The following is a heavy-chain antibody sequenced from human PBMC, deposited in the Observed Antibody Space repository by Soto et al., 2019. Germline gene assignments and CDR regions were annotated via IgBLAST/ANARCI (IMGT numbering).Heavy chain of an antibody. D-gene: IGHD2-8*01. CDR3: AKAVVRGIPKEDDVPILMVYADYYYGMDV. J-gene: IGHJ6*02. Sequence: GGSLRLSCAASGFTFSSYGMHWVRQAPGKGLEWVAVISYDGSNKYYADSVKGRFTISRDNSKNTLYLQMNGLRAEDTAVYYCAKAVVRGIPKEDDVPILMVYADYYYGMDVWGQGTTVTVSS. V-gene: IGHV3-30*18. CDR1: GFTFSSYG. CDR2: ISYDGSNK.